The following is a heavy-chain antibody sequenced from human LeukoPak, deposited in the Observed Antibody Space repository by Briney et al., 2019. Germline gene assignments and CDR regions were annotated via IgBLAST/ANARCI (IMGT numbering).Heavy chain of an antibody. D-gene: IGHD2/OR15-2a*01. CDR1: GFTFISYE. CDR2: ISSSGSTI. V-gene: IGHV3-48*03. J-gene: IGHJ4*02. CDR3: ARDNSEVVDY. Sequence: GGSLRLSCAASGFTFISYEMNWVRQAPGKGLEWVSYISSSGSTIYYADSVKGRFTISRDNAKNSLYLQMNSLRAEDTAVYYCARDNSEVVDYWGQGTLVTVSS.